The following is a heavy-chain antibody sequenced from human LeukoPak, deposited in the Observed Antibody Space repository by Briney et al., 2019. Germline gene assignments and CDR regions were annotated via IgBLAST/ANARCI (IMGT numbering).Heavy chain of an antibody. CDR1: GFTFRSYG. CDR2: VWYDGRNT. CDR3: VKVRGRARVGYFDY. Sequence: GGSLRLSCAASGFTFRSYGMHWVRQAPGKGLEWVALVWYDGRNTYYSESVKGRFTISRDNSKNTLYLQMNSLRVEDTAIYYCVKVRGRARVGYFDYWGQGTLVTVSS. V-gene: IGHV3-33*06. D-gene: IGHD1-26*01. J-gene: IGHJ4*02.